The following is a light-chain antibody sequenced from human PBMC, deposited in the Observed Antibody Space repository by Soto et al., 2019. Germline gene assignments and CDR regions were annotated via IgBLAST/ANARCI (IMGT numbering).Light chain of an antibody. CDR2: DVS. Sequence: QSALTQPASVSGSPGQSITISCTGTSSDVGGYNYVSWYQQHPGKAPKLMIYDVSNRPSGVSNRFSGSKSGNTASLTISGLQAEDESDYYCSSYTRSSALVVVFGGGTKVTVL. V-gene: IGLV2-14*01. CDR3: SSYTRSSALVVV. J-gene: IGLJ2*01. CDR1: SSDVGGYNY.